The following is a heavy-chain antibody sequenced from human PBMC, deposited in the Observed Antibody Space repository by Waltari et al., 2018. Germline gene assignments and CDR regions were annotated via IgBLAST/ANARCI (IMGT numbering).Heavy chain of an antibody. J-gene: IGHJ3*02. CDR3: ARETPPHTSHAFDI. Sequence: EVQLVESGGGLVKPGGSLRLSCAAHGFIFSNYALTWVRQAPGKWLEWVSIISARGTDAYYADSVKGRFTMSRDTSKNTVYLQMNNLRAEDTAVFYCARETPPHTSHAFDIWGRGTMVTVSS. CDR1: GFIFSNYA. CDR2: ISARGTDA. V-gene: IGHV3-23*04.